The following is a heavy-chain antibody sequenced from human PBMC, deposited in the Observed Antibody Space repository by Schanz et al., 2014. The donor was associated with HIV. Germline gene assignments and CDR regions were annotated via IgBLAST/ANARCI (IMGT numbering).Heavy chain of an antibody. CDR1: GYTFTSYY. J-gene: IGHJ4*02. CDR3: ARDFNIGDQYYFDH. D-gene: IGHD2-21*02. V-gene: IGHV1-46*04. Sequence: QVQLVQSGAEVKKPGASVKVSCKASGYTFTSYYMHWVRQAPGQGLEWMGMINPSGAGTTYARKLQGSVTMTRDTSTSTVYMHLSSLRSDDTAVYFCARDFNIGDQYYFDHWGQGTLVTVSP. CDR2: INPSGAGT.